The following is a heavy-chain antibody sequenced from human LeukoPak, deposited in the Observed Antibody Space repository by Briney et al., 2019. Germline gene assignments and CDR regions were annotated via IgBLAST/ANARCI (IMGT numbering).Heavy chain of an antibody. D-gene: IGHD2-2*01. Sequence: ASVTVSCTPSAYTFTTYGISWVRQAPGQGLEWMGWISAYNGNTNYAQKLQGRVTMTTDTSTSTAYMELRSLRSDDTAVYYCARVGVPAASYYMDVWGKGTTVTVSS. J-gene: IGHJ6*03. CDR3: ARVGVPAASYYMDV. CDR2: ISAYNGNT. CDR1: AYTFTTYG. V-gene: IGHV1-18*01.